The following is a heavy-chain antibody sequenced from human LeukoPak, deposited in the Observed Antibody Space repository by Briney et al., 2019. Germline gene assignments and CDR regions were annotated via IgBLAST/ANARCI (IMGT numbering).Heavy chain of an antibody. CDR1: GFNFRSYG. J-gene: IGHJ5*02. Sequence: SGGSLRLSCAASGFNFRSYGMHWGRQAPGKGLEWVAFIRYDGSNKYYADSVKGRFTISRDNSKNTLYLQMGSLRTEDTAVYYCAEETVVSAAIAGPFSWGQGTLVTVSS. V-gene: IGHV3-30*02. D-gene: IGHD2-2*01. CDR2: IRYDGSNK. CDR3: AEETVVSAAIAGPFS.